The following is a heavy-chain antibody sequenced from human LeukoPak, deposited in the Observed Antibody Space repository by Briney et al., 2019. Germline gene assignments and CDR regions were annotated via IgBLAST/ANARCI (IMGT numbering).Heavy chain of an antibody. V-gene: IGHV3-30*04. Sequence: GSLRLSCAASGFTFSSYVMHWVRQAPGKGLEWVAIISYDGSNEYYADSVKGRFTISRDNSKNTLYLQMNSLRAEDTAVYYCAKDLSSGWYGHFDYWGKGTLVTVSS. J-gene: IGHJ4*02. CDR1: GFTFSSYV. CDR2: ISYDGSNE. D-gene: IGHD6-19*01. CDR3: AKDLSSGWYGHFDY.